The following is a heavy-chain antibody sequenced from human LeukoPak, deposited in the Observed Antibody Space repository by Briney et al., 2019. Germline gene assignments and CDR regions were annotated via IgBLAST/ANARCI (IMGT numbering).Heavy chain of an antibody. Sequence: GGSLRLSCAASGFTFSDYYMSWIRQAPGKGLEWVSYISSSGSTIYYADSVKGRFTISRDNAKNSLYLQMNSLRAEDTAVYYCARDWDYGSGSYYNCYFDYWGQGTLVTVSS. CDR3: ARDWDYGSGSYYNCYFDY. V-gene: IGHV3-11*01. CDR1: GFTFSDYY. D-gene: IGHD3-10*01. CDR2: ISSSGSTI. J-gene: IGHJ4*02.